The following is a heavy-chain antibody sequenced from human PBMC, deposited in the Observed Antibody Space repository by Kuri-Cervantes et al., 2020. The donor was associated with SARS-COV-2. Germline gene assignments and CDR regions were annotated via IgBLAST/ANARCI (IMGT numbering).Heavy chain of an antibody. J-gene: IGHJ4*02. V-gene: IGHV3-53*01. D-gene: IGHD3-22*01. CDR2: IYSDGST. CDR3: ARDLVDSSGYSGLGY. CDR1: GFAVSSNY. Sequence: GESLKIPCAASGFAVSSNYMSWVRQAPGKGLEWVSIIYSDGSTYYADSVKGRFTISRDNSKNTLYLQMNSLRAEDTAVYYCARDLVDSSGYSGLGYWGQGTLVTVSS.